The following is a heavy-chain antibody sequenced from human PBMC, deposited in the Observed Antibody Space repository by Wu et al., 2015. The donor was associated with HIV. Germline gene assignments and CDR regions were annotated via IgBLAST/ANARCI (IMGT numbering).Heavy chain of an antibody. CDR2: IIPLIGTT. D-gene: IGHD2/OR15-2a*01. V-gene: IGHV1-69*05. CDR1: GYTFNRYP. Sequence: QVRLLQSGAEVKTPGSSVKVPCLTSGYTFNRYPINWLRQVPGQGLEWMGVIIPLIGTTHYSQKFQGRLTISTGASATTAYLELKNLTSDDTALYFCAREGYDDKVINFLSNIFMSMDVWGQGTVVLVSS. J-gene: IGHJ4*02. CDR3: AREGYDDKVINFLSNIFMSMDV.